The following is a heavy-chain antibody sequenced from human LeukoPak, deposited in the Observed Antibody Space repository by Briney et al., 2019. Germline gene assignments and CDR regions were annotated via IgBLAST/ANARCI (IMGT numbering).Heavy chain of an antibody. CDR1: GGTFNSYA. CDR2: IIPIFDTT. J-gene: IGHJ6*03. Sequence: SVKVSCKASGGTFNSYAISWVRQAPGQGLEWMGGIIPIFDTTNYAQKFQGRVTIIADKSTSTAYMELYSLRSEDTAVHYCARAIRGSKIASRYYYYYMDVWGKGTTVTVSS. D-gene: IGHD3-10*01. CDR3: ARAIRGSKIASRYYYYYMDV. V-gene: IGHV1-69*06.